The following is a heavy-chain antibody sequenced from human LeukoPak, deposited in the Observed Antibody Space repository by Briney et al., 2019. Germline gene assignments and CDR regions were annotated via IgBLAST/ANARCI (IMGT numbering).Heavy chain of an antibody. D-gene: IGHD2-21*01. CDR3: ASGVYCGGDCMGAFDI. V-gene: IGHV3-66*02. CDR1: GVTVSSDY. CDR2: IYSGGST. J-gene: IGHJ3*02. Sequence: GGSLRLSCAASGVTVSSDYMSWVCDAPRKGLGWGSVIYSGGSTYYADSVKGRFTISRDNSKDTLYLQMNSLRAEDTAVYYCASGVYCGGDCMGAFDIWGQGTMVTVSS.